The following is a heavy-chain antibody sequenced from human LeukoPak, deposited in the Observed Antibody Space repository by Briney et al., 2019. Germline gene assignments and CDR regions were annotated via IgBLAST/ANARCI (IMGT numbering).Heavy chain of an antibody. CDR1: GYTFTSYG. Sequence: ASVKVSCKASGYTFTSYGISWVRQAPGQGLEWMGWISAYNGNTNYAQKLQGRVTMTTDTSTSTAYMELRSLRSDDTAVYYCARDRRPYCSSTSCSYYYYYMDVWGKGTTVTVSS. CDR3: ARDRRPYCSSTSCSYYYYYMDV. CDR2: ISAYNGNT. J-gene: IGHJ6*03. V-gene: IGHV1-18*01. D-gene: IGHD2-2*01.